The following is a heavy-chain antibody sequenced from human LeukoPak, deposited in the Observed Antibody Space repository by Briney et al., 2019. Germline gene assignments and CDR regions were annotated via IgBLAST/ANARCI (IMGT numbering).Heavy chain of an antibody. D-gene: IGHD5-18*01. V-gene: IGHV3-74*01. CDR2: VKGDGRTT. CDR3: ATGHGYGYDY. Sequence: GGSLRLSCAASGLTFSDFWMHWVRQPPGKGLVWVALVKGDGRTTIYADSVKGRFTISRDNAKNTLYLHMNSLRADDSGVYYCATGHGYGYDYWGQGVLVTVSS. J-gene: IGHJ4*02. CDR1: GLTFSDFW.